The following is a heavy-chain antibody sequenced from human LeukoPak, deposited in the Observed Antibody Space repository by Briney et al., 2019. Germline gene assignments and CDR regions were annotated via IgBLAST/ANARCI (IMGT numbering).Heavy chain of an antibody. Sequence: SETLSLTCTVSGGSISSRSYYWGWIRQPPGKGLEWIGSIYYSGSTYYSPSLKSRLTISVDTSKNLFSLRLSSVTAADTAVYYCARHQAIDVTFDYWGQGTLVTVSS. CDR1: GGSISSRSYY. D-gene: IGHD4-11*01. CDR3: ARHQAIDVTFDY. CDR2: IYYSGST. J-gene: IGHJ4*02. V-gene: IGHV4-39*01.